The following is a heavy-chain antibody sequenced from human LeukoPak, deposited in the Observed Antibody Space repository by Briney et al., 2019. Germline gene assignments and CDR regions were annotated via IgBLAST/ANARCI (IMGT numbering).Heavy chain of an antibody. D-gene: IGHD6-6*01. Sequence: SETLSLTCTVSGGSISSYYWSWIRQPPGKGLEWIGYIYYSGSTNYNPSLKSRVTISVDTSKNQFSLKLSSVTAADTAVYYCARMYSSSSSLDFGYWGQGTLVTVSS. CDR3: ARMYSSSSSLDFGY. V-gene: IGHV4-59*01. CDR2: IYYSGST. J-gene: IGHJ4*02. CDR1: GGSISSYY.